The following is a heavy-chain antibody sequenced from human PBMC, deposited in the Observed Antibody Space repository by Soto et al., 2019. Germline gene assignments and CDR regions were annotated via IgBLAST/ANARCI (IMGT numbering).Heavy chain of an antibody. V-gene: IGHV1-2*02. D-gene: IGHD1-1*01. Sequence: GDSVKVSCKASGYTFTGYYMHWVRQAPGQGLEWMGWINPNSGGTNYAQKFQGRVTMTRDTSISTAYMELSRLRSGDTAVYYCARVGTTGTTAAFDIWGQGTMVTVSS. CDR2: INPNSGGT. CDR1: GYTFTGYY. CDR3: ARVGTTGTTAAFDI. J-gene: IGHJ3*02.